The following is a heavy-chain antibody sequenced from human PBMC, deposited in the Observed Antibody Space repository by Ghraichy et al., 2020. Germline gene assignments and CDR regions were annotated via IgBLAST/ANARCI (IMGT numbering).Heavy chain of an antibody. CDR1: GGSISSGGYY. D-gene: IGHD3-10*01. V-gene: IGHV4-31*03. Sequence: SETLSLTCTVSGGSISSGGYYWSWIRQHPGKGLEWIGYIYYSGSTYYNPSLKSRVTISVDTSKNQFSLKLSSVTAADTAVYYCARTSDSNHRLGMDVWGQGTTVTVSS. CDR3: ARTSDSNHRLGMDV. CDR2: IYYSGST. J-gene: IGHJ6*02.